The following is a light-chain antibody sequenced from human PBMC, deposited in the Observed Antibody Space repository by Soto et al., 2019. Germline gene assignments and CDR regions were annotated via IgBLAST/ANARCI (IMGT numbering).Light chain of an antibody. J-gene: IGKJ4*01. CDR3: QQSYTTPLT. CDR1: QSISSY. Sequence: DIQMTQSPWSMSASVGDRVTITCRASQSISSYLTWYQQSPGKAPKLLIYAASTLQSGVPSRFSGSGSGADFTLTISDLQPEDFATYYCQQSYTTPLTFGGGTKVDIK. V-gene: IGKV1-39*01. CDR2: AAS.